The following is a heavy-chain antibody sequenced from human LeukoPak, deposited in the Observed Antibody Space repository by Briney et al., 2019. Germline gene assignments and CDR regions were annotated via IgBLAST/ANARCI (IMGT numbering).Heavy chain of an antibody. Sequence: PGGSLRLSCAASGFTFSSYSMNWVRQAPGKGLEWVSSINSSSRYIYYADSVKGRFTISRDNAKNSLYLQMNSLRAEDTAVYYCARDATRNYCSSTSCYRYFDLWGRGTLVTVSS. CDR1: GFTFSSYS. CDR3: ARDATRNYCSSTSCYRYFDL. D-gene: IGHD2-2*02. CDR2: INSSSRYI. V-gene: IGHV3-21*01. J-gene: IGHJ2*01.